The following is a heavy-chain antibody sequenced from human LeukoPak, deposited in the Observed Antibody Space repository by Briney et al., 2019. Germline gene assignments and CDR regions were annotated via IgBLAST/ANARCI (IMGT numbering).Heavy chain of an antibody. D-gene: IGHD6-13*01. J-gene: IGHJ4*02. Sequence: SETLSLTCTVSGGSISSGGYSWSWIRQPPGKGLERIGYIYHSGSTYYNPSLKSRVTISVDRSKNQFSLKLSSVAAADTAVYYCARGTLIAAAGDWGQETLVTVSS. CDR2: IYHSGST. CDR1: GGSISSGGYS. CDR3: ARGTLIAAAGD. V-gene: IGHV4-30-2*01.